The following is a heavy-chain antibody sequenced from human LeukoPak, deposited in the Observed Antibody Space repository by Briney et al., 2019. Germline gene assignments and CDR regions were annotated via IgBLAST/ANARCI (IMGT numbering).Heavy chain of an antibody. CDR1: GYTFTSYA. CDR3: AKDSRYPGGYYYYMDV. J-gene: IGHJ6*03. D-gene: IGHD4-23*01. Sequence: GASVKVSCKASGYTFTSYAMHWVRQAPGQRLEWMGWINAGNGNTKYSQKFQGRVTITRDTSASTAYMELRSLRSDDTAVYYCAKDSRYPGGYYYYMDVWGKGTTVTVSS. V-gene: IGHV1-3*01. CDR2: INAGNGNT.